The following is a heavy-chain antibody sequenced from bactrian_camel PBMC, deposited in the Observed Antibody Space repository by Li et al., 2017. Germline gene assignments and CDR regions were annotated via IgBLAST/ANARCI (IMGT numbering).Heavy chain of an antibody. CDR2: IYSDGSNT. V-gene: IGHV3-2*01. J-gene: IGHJ6*01. Sequence: HVQLVESGGGLVQPGGSLRLSCAAPGFLVNSNDMSWVRQAPGKGLEWVSSIYSDGSNTYYAESVKGRFTISRDNAKNAVYLQMNSLKPEDTAMYYCAPGASRYGGSCLLSASLYNTLGQGTQVTVS. CDR1: GFLVNSND. CDR3: APGASRYGGSCLLSASLYNT. D-gene: IGHD6*01.